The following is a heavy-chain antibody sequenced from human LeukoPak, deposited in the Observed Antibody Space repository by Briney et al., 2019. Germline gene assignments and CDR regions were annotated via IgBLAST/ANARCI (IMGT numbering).Heavy chain of an antibody. J-gene: IGHJ4*02. CDR1: GGSFSGYY. CDR2: INHSGST. Sequence: SGTLSLTCAVYGGSFSGYYWSWIRQPPGKGLEWIGEINHSGSTNYNPSLKSRVTISVDTSKNQFSLKLSSVTAADTAVYYCARGGQWLALYFDYWGQGTLVTVSS. D-gene: IGHD6-19*01. V-gene: IGHV4-34*01. CDR3: ARGGQWLALYFDY.